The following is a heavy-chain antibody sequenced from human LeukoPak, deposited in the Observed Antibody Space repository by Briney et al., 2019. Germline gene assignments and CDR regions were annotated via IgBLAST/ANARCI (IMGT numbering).Heavy chain of an antibody. D-gene: IGHD3-10*01. CDR3: ASDQVGYGSGDLDY. V-gene: IGHV1-2*02. CDR1: GYTFIGYY. Sequence: ASVKVSCKASGYTFIGYYIHWVRKAPGQGLEWMGWISPNSGGTNYAQKFQGRVTMTRDTSISTVYMELGSLRSDDTAVYYCASDQVGYGSGDLDYWGQGTLVTVSS. J-gene: IGHJ4*02. CDR2: ISPNSGGT.